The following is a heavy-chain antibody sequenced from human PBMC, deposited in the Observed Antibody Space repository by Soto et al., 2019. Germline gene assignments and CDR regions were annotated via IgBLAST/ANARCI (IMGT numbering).Heavy chain of an antibody. D-gene: IGHD6-13*01. CDR2: INWNSGSI. CDR3: VKDESINWYSGHFRH. V-gene: IGHV3-9*01. Sequence: GGSLRLSCAASGFTFGDYAMHWVRQVPGKGLEWVSGINWNSGSIGYGDSVKGRFAISRDNAKNSLHLQMNSLSAEDTAFYYCVKDESINWYSGHFRHWGQGTLVTVS. J-gene: IGHJ1*01. CDR1: GFTFGDYA.